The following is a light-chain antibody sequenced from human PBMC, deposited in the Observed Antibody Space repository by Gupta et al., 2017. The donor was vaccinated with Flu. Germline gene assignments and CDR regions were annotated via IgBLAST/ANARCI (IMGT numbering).Light chain of an antibody. V-gene: IGLV2-14*01. Sequence: QSDLTHPASVSGAPGQSITILCTGTSSAVGNSDYVSWYQQDPGKAPQLLIYDVSTRLSGVSSRFSGSKAGNTASLTISGLQAEDDTDYYCSSYTSTTTFYVFGTGTKVTVL. CDR2: DVS. CDR3: SSYTSTTTFYV. CDR1: SSAVGNSDY. J-gene: IGLJ1*01.